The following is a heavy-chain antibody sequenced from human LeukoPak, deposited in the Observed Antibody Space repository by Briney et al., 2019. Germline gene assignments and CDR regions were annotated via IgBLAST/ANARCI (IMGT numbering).Heavy chain of an antibody. CDR3: VTGFTTMAVDYFDY. Sequence: GASVKVSCKVSGYTLTELSMHWLRQPPGKGLEWLGGSDPEDGERIYAQMFQGRVTMTEDTSIDTAYMELSSLRSEDTAVYYCVTGFTTMAVDYFDYWGQGTLVTVSP. V-gene: IGHV1-24*01. D-gene: IGHD5-18*01. CDR1: GYTLTELS. J-gene: IGHJ4*02. CDR2: SDPEDGER.